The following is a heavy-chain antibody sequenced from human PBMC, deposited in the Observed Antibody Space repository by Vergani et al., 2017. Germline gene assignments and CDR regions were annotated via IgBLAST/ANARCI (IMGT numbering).Heavy chain of an antibody. D-gene: IGHD1-26*01. CDR2: INHSGST. CDR3: ARSGRSEDY. Sequence: QVPLQQWGAGLLKPSETLSLTCAVYGGSFSGYYWSWIRQPPGKGLEWVGEINHSGSTDYNPSLSSRVTISVDTSKNQFSLKLSSVTAADTAVYYWARSGRSEDYWGQGTLVTVSA. V-gene: IGHV4-34*01. J-gene: IGHJ4*02. CDR1: GGSFSGYY.